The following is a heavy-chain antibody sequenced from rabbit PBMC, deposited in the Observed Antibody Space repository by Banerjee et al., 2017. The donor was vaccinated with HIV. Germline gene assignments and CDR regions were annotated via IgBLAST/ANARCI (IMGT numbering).Heavy chain of an antibody. Sequence: QEQLVESGGDLVKPEGSLTLTCTASGFLFSSSYWICWVRQAPGKGLEWIGCIYAGSSDSTYYASWAKGRFTISKTSSTTVALQMTSLTAADTATYFCARDLAGVIGWNFNLWGQGTLVTVS. V-gene: IGHV1S45*01. CDR1: GFLFSSSYW. CDR2: IYAGSSDST. J-gene: IGHJ4*01. D-gene: IGHD4-1*01. CDR3: ARDLAGVIGWNFNL.